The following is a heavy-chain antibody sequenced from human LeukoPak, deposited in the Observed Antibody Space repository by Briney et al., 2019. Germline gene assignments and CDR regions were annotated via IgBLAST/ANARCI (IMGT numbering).Heavy chain of an antibody. Sequence: GGSLRLSCAASGFTFSGHSMTWVRQAPGKGLEWVANINLDGSERFYVDFVKGRFNISRDNADKSMYLKINSLRAEDTAVYYCGRVIAGAIDYWGQGTLVTVSS. J-gene: IGHJ4*02. CDR2: INLDGSER. D-gene: IGHD6-13*01. CDR3: GRVIAGAIDY. V-gene: IGHV3-7*01. CDR1: GFTFSGHS.